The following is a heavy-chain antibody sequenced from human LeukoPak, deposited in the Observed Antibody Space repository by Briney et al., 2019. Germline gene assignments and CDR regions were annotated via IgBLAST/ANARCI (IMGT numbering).Heavy chain of an antibody. V-gene: IGHV3-53*01. D-gene: IGHD2-2*01. Sequence: GGSLRLSCAASELTVINNYMSWVRQAPGKGLEWVSIIYSSGSTYYADSVKGRFTISRDNSKNTLYLQMNSLRAEDTAVYYCARVIQSQLLKGYFDYWGQGALVAVSS. J-gene: IGHJ4*02. CDR1: ELTVINNY. CDR2: IYSSGST. CDR3: ARVIQSQLLKGYFDY.